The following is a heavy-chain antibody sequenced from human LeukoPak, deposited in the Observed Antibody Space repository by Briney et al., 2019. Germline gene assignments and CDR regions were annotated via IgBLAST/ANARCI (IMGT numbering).Heavy chain of an antibody. J-gene: IGHJ5*02. CDR3: ARDISPYYYDSWFDP. V-gene: IGHV3-30-3*01. CDR1: GFTFSSYA. Sequence: GRSLRLSCAASGFTFSSYAMHWVRQAPGKGLEWVAVISYDGSNKYYADSVKGRFTISRDNSKNTLYLQMNSLRAEDTAVYYCARDISPYYYDSWFDPWGQGTLVTVSS. CDR2: ISYDGSNK. D-gene: IGHD3-22*01.